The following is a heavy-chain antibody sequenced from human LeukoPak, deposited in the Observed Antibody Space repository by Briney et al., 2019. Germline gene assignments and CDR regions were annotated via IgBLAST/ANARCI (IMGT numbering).Heavy chain of an antibody. CDR1: GFTFRTYW. D-gene: IGHD4/OR15-4a*01. CDR3: ARATANDYGRLDP. V-gene: IGHV3-74*01. Sequence: PGGSLRLSCAASGFTFRTYWVHWVRQVPGEGLVWVSRISSDGTYATYADSVKGRFTISRDNAKNTAYLQMTSLRVEDTAVYYCARATANDYGRLDPWGQGTLVTVSS. CDR2: ISSDGTYA. J-gene: IGHJ5*02.